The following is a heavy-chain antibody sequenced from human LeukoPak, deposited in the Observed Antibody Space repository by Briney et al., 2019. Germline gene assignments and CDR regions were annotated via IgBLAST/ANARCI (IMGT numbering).Heavy chain of an antibody. CDR2: INCYNGDT. Sequence: AASVTVSCKTSGYTFNRHGISWVRQAPGQGLEWMGWINCYNGDTHYAQNHQGRFTMTTDASTSTAYMELRNLRSDDTAVYYCARDPSNTSGNNAWFDSWGQGTLVTVSS. CDR3: ARDPSNTSGNNAWFDS. V-gene: IGHV1-18*01. CDR1: GYTFNRHG. D-gene: IGHD2-8*01. J-gene: IGHJ5*01.